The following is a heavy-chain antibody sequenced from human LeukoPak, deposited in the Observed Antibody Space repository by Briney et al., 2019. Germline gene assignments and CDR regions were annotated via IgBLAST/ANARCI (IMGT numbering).Heavy chain of an antibody. D-gene: IGHD2-15*01. CDR2: INHSGST. CDR1: GGSFSGYY. CDR3: ARQLGYCSGGSCYLLDY. J-gene: IGHJ4*02. Sequence: SETLSLTCAVHGGSFSGYYWSWIRQPPGKGLEWIGEINHSGSTNYNPSLKSRVTISVDTSKNQFSLKLSSVTAADTAVYYCARQLGYCSGGSCYLLDYWGQGTLVTVSS. V-gene: IGHV4-34*01.